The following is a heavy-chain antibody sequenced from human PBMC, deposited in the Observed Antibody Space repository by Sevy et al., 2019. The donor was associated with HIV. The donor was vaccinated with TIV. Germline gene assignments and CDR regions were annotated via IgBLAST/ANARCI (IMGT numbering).Heavy chain of an antibody. CDR3: ARCSGGSCYSELDFDY. D-gene: IGHD2-15*01. CDR2: ISAYNGDT. V-gene: IGHV1-18*04. Sequence: ASVKVSCKASGYTFTHFGINWVRQAPGQGLEWMVWISAYNGDTNYAQKLQGRVTMTTDTSTSTAYMELRSLRSDDTAVYYCARCSGGSCYSELDFDYWGQGTLVTVSS. J-gene: IGHJ4*02. CDR1: GYTFTHFG.